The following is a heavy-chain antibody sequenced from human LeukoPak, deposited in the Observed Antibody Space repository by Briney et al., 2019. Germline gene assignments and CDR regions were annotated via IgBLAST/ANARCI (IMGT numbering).Heavy chain of an antibody. Sequence: SETLSLTCTVSGGSISSGGYYWSWIRQPPGKGLEWIGYIYHSGSTYYNPSLKSRVTISVDRSKNQFSLKLSSVTAADTAVYYCASSTYYDFWSGYHFDYWGQGTLVTVSS. D-gene: IGHD3-3*01. CDR3: ASSTYYDFWSGYHFDY. J-gene: IGHJ4*02. CDR1: GGSISSGGYY. CDR2: IYHSGST. V-gene: IGHV4-30-2*01.